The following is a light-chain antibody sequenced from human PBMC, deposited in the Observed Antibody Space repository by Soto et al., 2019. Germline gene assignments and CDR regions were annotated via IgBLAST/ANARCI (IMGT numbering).Light chain of an antibody. CDR3: QQYGSSPPYT. CDR1: RSLSNNY. V-gene: IGKV3-20*01. Sequence: EIVLTQSPGTLSLSPGERATLSCRASRSLSNNYIAWYQQKLGQAPRLLIYDASIRATGVPDRFSGSGSGADFTLTISRLEPEDFALYYCQQYGSSPPYTFGQGTKLEIK. CDR2: DAS. J-gene: IGKJ2*01.